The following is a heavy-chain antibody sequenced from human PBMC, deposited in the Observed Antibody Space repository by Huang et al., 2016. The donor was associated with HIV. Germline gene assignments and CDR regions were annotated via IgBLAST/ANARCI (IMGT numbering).Heavy chain of an antibody. D-gene: IGHD1-26*01. CDR3: AHIGRLGDYYMDV. CDR1: GFSLNSKGVG. CDR2: IYWADDK. Sequence: QITLKESGPTLVKPTETLTLTCSFSGFSLNSKGVGVGWIRQPPGKALEWLALIYWADDKRYMPSVRNKIIISRDTTKKQVVLTLTNVDRLDTGTYYCAHIGRLGDYYMDVWGNGTTVTVSS. J-gene: IGHJ6*03. V-gene: IGHV2-5*02.